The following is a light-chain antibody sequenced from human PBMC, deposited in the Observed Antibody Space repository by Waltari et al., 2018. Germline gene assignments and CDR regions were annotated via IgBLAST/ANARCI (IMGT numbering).Light chain of an antibody. J-gene: IGKJ4*01. CDR3: QQGYSYPLT. CDR2: RAS. CDR1: QGIGNN. V-gene: IGKV1-16*01. Sequence: DIQMTQSPSSLSASVGDTVTITCQASQGIGNNLNWYQRKPGKAPKLLIYRASSLQSVISSRFSGSGSGTDFTLTISSLQSEDFATYYCQQGYSYPLTFGGGTKVEIK.